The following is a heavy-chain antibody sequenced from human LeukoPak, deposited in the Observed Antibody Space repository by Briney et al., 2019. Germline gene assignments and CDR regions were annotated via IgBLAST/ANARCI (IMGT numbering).Heavy chain of an antibody. CDR1: GFTFSSYE. D-gene: IGHD3-22*01. Sequence: GGSLRLSCAASGFTFSSYEMNWVRQAPGKGLEWVSYISSSGSTIYYADSVKGRFTISRDNAKNSLYLQMISLRAEDTAVYYCAELGITMIVGVWGKESTVTIS. V-gene: IGHV3-48*03. CDR3: AELGITMIVGV. J-gene: IGHJ6*03. CDR2: ISSSGSTI.